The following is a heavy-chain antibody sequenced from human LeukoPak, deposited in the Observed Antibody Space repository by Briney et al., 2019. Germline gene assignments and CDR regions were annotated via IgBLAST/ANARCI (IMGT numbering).Heavy chain of an antibody. J-gene: IGHJ4*02. Sequence: SETLSLTCTVSGASISRYHWTWTRQSAGKGLERIGRINSNETTNYNPSLKSRVTMSVDTSKNQFSLKLSSVTAADTAVYYCARGGGNFAFDYWGQGTLVTVSS. CDR2: INSNETT. CDR1: GASISRYH. CDR3: ARGGGNFAFDY. D-gene: IGHD4-23*01. V-gene: IGHV4-4*07.